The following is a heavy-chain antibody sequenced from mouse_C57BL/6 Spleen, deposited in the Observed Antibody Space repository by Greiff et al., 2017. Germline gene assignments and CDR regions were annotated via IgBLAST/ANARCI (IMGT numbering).Heavy chain of an antibody. V-gene: IGHV1-18*01. CDR1: GYTFTDYN. D-gene: IGHD2-3*01. J-gene: IGHJ3*01. Sequence: EVQLQQSGPELVKPGASVKIPCKASGYTFTDYNMDWVKQSHGKSLEWIGVINPNNGGTIYNQKFKGKATLTVDQSSSTAYMELRSLTSEDTAVYYCTRSGDGYLWFADWGQGTLVTVSA. CDR2: INPNNGGT. CDR3: TRSGDGYLWFAD.